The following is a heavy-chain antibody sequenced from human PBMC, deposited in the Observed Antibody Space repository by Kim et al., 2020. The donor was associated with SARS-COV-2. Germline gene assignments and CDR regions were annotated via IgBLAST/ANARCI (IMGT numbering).Heavy chain of an antibody. V-gene: IGHV5-51*01. D-gene: IGHD6-13*01. CDR1: GYSFTSYW. J-gene: IGHJ6*02. CDR3: ARLAGYSSSWDYYYGMDV. CDR2: IYPGDSDT. Sequence: GESLKISCKGSGYSFTSYWIGWVRQMPGKGLEWMGIIYPGDSDTRYSPSFQGQVTISADKSISTAYLQWSSLKASDTAMYYCARLAGYSSSWDYYYGMDVWGQGTTVTVSS.